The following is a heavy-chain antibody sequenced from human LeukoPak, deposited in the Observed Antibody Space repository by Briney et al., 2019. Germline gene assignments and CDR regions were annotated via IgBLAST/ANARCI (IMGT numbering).Heavy chain of an antibody. CDR3: AKIKISSGWYYFDY. CDR2: ISYDGSNK. Sequence: GRSLRLSCAASGFTFSSYGMHWVRQAPGKGLEWVAVISYDGSNKYYADSVKGRFTISRDNSKNTLYLQMNSLRAEDTAVYYCAKIKISSGWYYFDYWGQGTLVTVSS. D-gene: IGHD6-19*01. CDR1: GFTFSSYG. J-gene: IGHJ4*02. V-gene: IGHV3-30*18.